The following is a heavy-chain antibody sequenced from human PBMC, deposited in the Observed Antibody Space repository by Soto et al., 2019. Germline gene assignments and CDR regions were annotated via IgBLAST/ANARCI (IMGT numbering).Heavy chain of an antibody. D-gene: IGHD6-19*01. V-gene: IGHV3-33*01. Sequence: GGSLKLSCAASGFTFSSYGMHWVRQAPGKGLEWVAVIWYDGSNKYYADSVKGRFTISRDNSKNTLYLQMNSLRAEDTAVYYCAREYGAVAGWGYYYGMDVWGQGTTVTVSS. CDR1: GFTFSSYG. CDR3: AREYGAVAGWGYYYGMDV. CDR2: IWYDGSNK. J-gene: IGHJ6*02.